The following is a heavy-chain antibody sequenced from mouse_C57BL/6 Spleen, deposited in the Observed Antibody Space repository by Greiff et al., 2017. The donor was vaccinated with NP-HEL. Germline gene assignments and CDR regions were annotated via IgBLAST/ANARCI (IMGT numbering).Heavy chain of an antibody. Sequence: EVMLVESVGGLVKPGGSLKLSCAASGFTFSSYAMSWVRQTPEKRLEWVATISDGGSYTYYPDNVKGRFTISRDNAKNNLYLQMSHLKSEDTAMYYCARDNYGYDWYFDVWGTGTTVTVSS. CDR2: ISDGGSYT. D-gene: IGHD2-2*01. CDR3: ARDNYGYDWYFDV. CDR1: GFTFSSYA. J-gene: IGHJ1*03. V-gene: IGHV5-4*01.